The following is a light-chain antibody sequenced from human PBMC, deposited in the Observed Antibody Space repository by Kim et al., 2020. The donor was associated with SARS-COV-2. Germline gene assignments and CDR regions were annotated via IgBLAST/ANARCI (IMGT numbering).Light chain of an antibody. J-gene: IGLJ3*02. V-gene: IGLV2-11*01. CDR1: SIDIGGYNS. CDR3: CSYAGTYTLV. Sequence: GQSVTIPCTGTSIDIGGYNSVSWFQQHPGKAPKLMIYDVRQRPSGVPDRFSGSKSDNTASLTISGLQAEDEADYYCCSYAGTYTLVFGGGTQLTVL. CDR2: DVR.